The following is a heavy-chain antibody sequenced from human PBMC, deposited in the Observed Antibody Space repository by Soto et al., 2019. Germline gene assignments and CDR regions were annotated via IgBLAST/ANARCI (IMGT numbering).Heavy chain of an antibody. CDR1: GFTFSRYS. V-gene: IGHV3-21*01. CDR2: ISSSSRDI. D-gene: IGHD5-18*01. Sequence: DVQLVESGGGLVKPGGSLRLSCAASGFTFSRYSMNWVRQSPGKGLEWVSSISSSSRDIYYADSVKGRFTISRDNAKNSLYPQMNNLRAEDTAVYYCARKGYSSEPDAFDMWGQGTMVTVSS. J-gene: IGHJ3*02. CDR3: ARKGYSSEPDAFDM.